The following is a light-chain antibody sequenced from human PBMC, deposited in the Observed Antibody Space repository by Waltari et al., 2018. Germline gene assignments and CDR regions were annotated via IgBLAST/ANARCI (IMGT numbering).Light chain of an antibody. V-gene: IGKV1-39*01. J-gene: IGKJ1*01. CDR3: QQSSRTPWT. CDR1: QSFSKY. Sequence: DIQMTQSPSSLSASVADKVTITCRASQSFSKYLNWYQLKPGQAPKLLIYTAITLHSEVPSRFNGRGSGTDFTLTISSLQSEDVATYFCQQSSRTPWTFGQGTKVEIK. CDR2: TAI.